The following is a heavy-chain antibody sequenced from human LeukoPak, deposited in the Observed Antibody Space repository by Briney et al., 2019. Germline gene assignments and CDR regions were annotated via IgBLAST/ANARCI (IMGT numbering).Heavy chain of an antibody. J-gene: IGHJ6*03. CDR3: ASLGGIAARPENGVGYYYYMDV. CDR2: INHSGST. D-gene: IGHD6-6*01. CDR1: GGSFSGYY. Sequence: PSETLSLTCAVYGGSFSGYYWSWIRQPPGKGLEWIGEINHSGSTYYNPSLKSRVTISVDTSKNQFSLKLSSVTAADTAVYYCASLGGIAARPENGVGYYYYMDVWGKGTTVTVSS. V-gene: IGHV4-34*01.